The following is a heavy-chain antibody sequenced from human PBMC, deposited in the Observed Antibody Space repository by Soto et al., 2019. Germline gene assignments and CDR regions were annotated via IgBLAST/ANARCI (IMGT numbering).Heavy chain of an antibody. V-gene: IGHV3-15*01. D-gene: IGHD3-22*01. Sequence: KPVGSLRLSCAASGFTFSNAWMSWVRQAPGKGLEWVGRIKSKTDGGTTDYAAPVKGRFTISRDDSKNTLYLQMNSLKTEDTAVYYCTTEYYYDSSGYYPWYYYYGMDVWGQGTTVTVSS. J-gene: IGHJ6*02. CDR1: GFTFSNAW. CDR3: TTEYYYDSSGYYPWYYYYGMDV. CDR2: IKSKTDGGTT.